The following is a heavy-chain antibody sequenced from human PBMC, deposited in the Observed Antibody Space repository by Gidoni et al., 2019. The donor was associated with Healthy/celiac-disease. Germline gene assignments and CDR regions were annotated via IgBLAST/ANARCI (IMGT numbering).Heavy chain of an antibody. CDR2: IYYSGST. Sequence: QVQLQESGPGLVKPSETLSLTCTVSGGSISSYYWSWIRQPPGKGLEWIGYIYYSGSTNYNPSLKCRVTISVDTSKNQFSLKLSSVTAADTAVYYCAAGPLEEMATIFAFDIWGQGTMVTVSS. D-gene: IGHD5-12*01. V-gene: IGHV4-59*01. J-gene: IGHJ3*02. CDR3: AAGPLEEMATIFAFDI. CDR1: GGSISSYY.